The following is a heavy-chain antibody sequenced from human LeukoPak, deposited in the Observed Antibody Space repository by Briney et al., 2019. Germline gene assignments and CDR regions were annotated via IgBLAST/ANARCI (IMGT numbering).Heavy chain of an antibody. CDR3: ARSSRGVIGLLDY. J-gene: IGHJ4*02. CDR2: INTNTGDP. Sequence: GASVKVSCKASGYTFTSYAMNWVRQAPGQGLEWMGWINTNTGDPASARGLTGRFAFSMDKSVSTAFLHINDLKAEDTAVYYCARSSRGVIGLLDYWGQGTRVTVSS. D-gene: IGHD3-10*01. CDR1: GYTFTSYA. V-gene: IGHV7-4-1*02.